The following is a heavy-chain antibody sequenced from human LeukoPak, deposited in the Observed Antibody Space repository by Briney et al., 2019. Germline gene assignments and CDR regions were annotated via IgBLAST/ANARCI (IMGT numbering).Heavy chain of an antibody. CDR3: ARKYCSSTSCYYAY. V-gene: IGHV4-39*01. J-gene: IGHJ4*02. CDR1: GGSISSSSYY. CDR2: IYYSGST. D-gene: IGHD2-2*01. Sequence: PSETLSLTCTVSGGSISSSSYYWGWIRQPPGKGLEWIGSIYYSGSTYHNPSLKSRVTISVDTSKNQFSLKLSSVTAADTAVYYCARKYCSSTSCYYAYWGQGTLVTVSS.